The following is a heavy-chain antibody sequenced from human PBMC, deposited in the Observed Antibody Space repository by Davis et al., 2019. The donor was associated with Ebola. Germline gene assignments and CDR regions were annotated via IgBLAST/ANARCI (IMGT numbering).Heavy chain of an antibody. Sequence: PGGSLRLSCAASGFPFSNFAMHWVRQAPGKGLEWVAFMRYGGSDEFYADSVKGRFTISRDKSKNTLHLQMNSLRADDTAVYYCAKDITRIAAAHFDSWGHGTLVTVSS. CDR1: GFPFSNFA. CDR2: MRYGGSDE. V-gene: IGHV3-30*02. D-gene: IGHD6-13*01. J-gene: IGHJ4*01. CDR3: AKDITRIAAAHFDS.